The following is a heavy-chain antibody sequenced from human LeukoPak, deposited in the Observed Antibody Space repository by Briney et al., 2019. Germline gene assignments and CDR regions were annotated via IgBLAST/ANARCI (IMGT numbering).Heavy chain of an antibody. V-gene: IGHV4-30-4*08. J-gene: IGHJ4*02. CDR3: ARDGVGDSPAHFDY. Sequence: SETLSLTCTVSGGSISSGDYYWNWIRQPPGKVLEWIGYIYYSGSTYYNPSLKSRVTISVDTSKNQFSLKLSSVTAADTAVYYCARDGVGDSPAHFDYWGQGTLVTVSS. CDR2: IYYSGST. D-gene: IGHD3-10*01. CDR1: GGSISSGDYY.